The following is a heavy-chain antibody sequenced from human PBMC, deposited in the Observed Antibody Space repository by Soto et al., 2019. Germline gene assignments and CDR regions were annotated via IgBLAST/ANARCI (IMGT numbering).Heavy chain of an antibody. D-gene: IGHD3-16*01. J-gene: IGHJ5*02. V-gene: IGHV4-34*01. CDR1: GGSFSGYY. CDR2: INHSGST. Sequence: QVQLQQWGAGLLKPSETLSLTCAVYGGSFSGYYWSWIRQPPGKGLEWIGEINHSGSTNYNPSLKSRVTISVDTSKNQFSLKLSSVTAADTAVYYCARGRGGSRLGWFDPWGQGTLVTVSS. CDR3: ARGRGGSRLGWFDP.